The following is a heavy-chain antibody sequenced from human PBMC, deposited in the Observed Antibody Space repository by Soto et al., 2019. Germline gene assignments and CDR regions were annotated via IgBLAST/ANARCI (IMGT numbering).Heavy chain of an antibody. J-gene: IGHJ4*02. V-gene: IGHV3-64*04. D-gene: IGHD6-19*01. CDR2: ISSNGDNT. Sequence: FTFSSYAMHWVRQSPGKGLEYVSVISSNGDNTYYPDSVKDRFTISRDNSKNTLYLQMNGLRAEDTAVYYCASPVGSGWYWGQGTLVTVSS. CDR3: ASPVGSGWY. CDR1: FTFSSYA.